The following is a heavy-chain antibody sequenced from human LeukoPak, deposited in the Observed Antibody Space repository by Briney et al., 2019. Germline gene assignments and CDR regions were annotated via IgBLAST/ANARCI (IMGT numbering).Heavy chain of an antibody. CDR1: GYTFTSYG. Sequence: ALVKVSCKTSGYTFTSYGISWVRQAPGQGLEWMGWISAYNGNTNYAQRLQGRVTMTTDTSTSTAYMELRSLRSDDTAVYYCARDRSIAAAGINFDYWGQGTLVTVSS. CDR2: ISAYNGNT. J-gene: IGHJ4*02. D-gene: IGHD6-13*01. V-gene: IGHV1-18*01. CDR3: ARDRSIAAAGINFDY.